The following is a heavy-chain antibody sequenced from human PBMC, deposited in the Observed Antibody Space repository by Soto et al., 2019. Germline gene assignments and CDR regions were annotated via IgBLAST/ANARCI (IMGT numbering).Heavy chain of an antibody. V-gene: IGHV5-51*01. CDR3: ARLGDSSGLGYYYYGMDV. Sequence: PGESLKISCKGSGYSFTSYWIGWVRQMPGKGLEWMGIIYPGDSDTRYSPSFQGQVTISADKSISTAYLQWSSLKASDTAMYYCARLGDSSGLGYYYYGMDVWGQGTTVTVSS. CDR1: GYSFTSYW. D-gene: IGHD3-22*01. CDR2: IYPGDSDT. J-gene: IGHJ6*02.